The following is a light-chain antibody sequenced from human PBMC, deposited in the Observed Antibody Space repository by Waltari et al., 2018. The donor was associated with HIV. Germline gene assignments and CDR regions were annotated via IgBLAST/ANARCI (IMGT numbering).Light chain of an antibody. J-gene: IGKJ4*02. CDR2: EAS. CDR1: RGIGRS. V-gene: IGKV1-13*02. Sequence: AIQLTQSPSSLSASVGERVSVTCRTSRGIGRSLAWFQQKPGKPPNLLIYEASNIESGVPSRFSGSGSGTDFSLNISDLQPEDFATYFCQQFHSYPLTFGGGTKVEIK. CDR3: QQFHSYPLT.